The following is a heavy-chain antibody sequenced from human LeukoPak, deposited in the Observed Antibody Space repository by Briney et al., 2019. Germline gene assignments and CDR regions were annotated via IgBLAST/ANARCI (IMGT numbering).Heavy chain of an antibody. D-gene: IGHD4-11*01. V-gene: IGHV3-33*06. CDR2: IWSYETEK. Sequence: GGSLRLSYAASGFTYSHYGMLGLRQLPGKGLEGVARIWSYETEKYYGDAVKGRFTISRDNCTKTMSLQMNTLRGDDTAVYYCAKDAQRGFDYSNSLECWGQGTLVTVSS. CDR3: AKDAQRGFDYSNSLEC. CDR1: GFTYSHYG. J-gene: IGHJ1*01.